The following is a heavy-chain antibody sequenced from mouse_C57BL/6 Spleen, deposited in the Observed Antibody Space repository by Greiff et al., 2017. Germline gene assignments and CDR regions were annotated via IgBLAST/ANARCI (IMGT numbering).Heavy chain of an antibody. J-gene: IGHJ2*01. D-gene: IGHD2-4*01. Sequence: EVKVVESGPELVKPGDSVKISCKASGYSFTGYFMNWVMQSHGKSLEWIGRINPYNGDTFYNQKFKGKATLTVDKSSSTAHMELRSLTSEDSAVYYCARSNYDYDGNYFDYWGQGTTLTVSS. CDR2: INPYNGDT. CDR1: GYSFTGYF. CDR3: ARSNYDYDGNYFDY. V-gene: IGHV1-20*01.